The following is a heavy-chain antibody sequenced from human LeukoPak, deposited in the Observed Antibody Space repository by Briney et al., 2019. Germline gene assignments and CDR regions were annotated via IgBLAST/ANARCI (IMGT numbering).Heavy chain of an antibody. Sequence: SGPTLLHPTQTLTLICTFSGVSLGTSGMCVSWIRQPPGKALEWLSLIDWDDDKYNSTSVKTMLTIAKNTSKNQVVITMTNMDPVNTATYYCARSSRTPYCGGDGYSWLYFDYWGRGTLVTVSS. V-gene: IGHV2-70*01. CDR3: ARSSRTPYCGGDGYSWLYFDY. J-gene: IGHJ4*02. CDR1: GVSLGTSGMC. D-gene: IGHD2-21*02. CDR2: IDWDDDK.